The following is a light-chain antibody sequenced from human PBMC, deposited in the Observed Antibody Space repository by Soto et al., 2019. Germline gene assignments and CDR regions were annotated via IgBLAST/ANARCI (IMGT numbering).Light chain of an antibody. CDR2: EVS. CDR1: SSDVGAYNY. V-gene: IGLV2-8*01. Sequence: QSALTQPPSASGSPGQSVTSSCTGTSSDVGAYNYVSWYQQHPGKAPKLMIYEVSKRPSGVPDRFSGSKSGNTASLTVSGLQAEDEADYYCSSYAGSNNYVFGTGTKVTVL. J-gene: IGLJ1*01. CDR3: SSYAGSNNYV.